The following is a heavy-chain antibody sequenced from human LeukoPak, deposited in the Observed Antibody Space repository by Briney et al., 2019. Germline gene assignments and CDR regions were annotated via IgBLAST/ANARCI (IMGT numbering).Heavy chain of an antibody. CDR2: IYYSGST. Sequence: SETLSLTCTVSGDSVSSYYWSWIRQPPGKGLEWIGYIYYSGSTNYNPSPKSRVTISIDTSKNQFSLNLSSVTAADTAVYYCAKVGSGATYGFAVFDYWGQGTLVTVSS. CDR3: AKVGSGATYGFAVFDY. CDR1: GDSVSSYY. D-gene: IGHD3-10*01. V-gene: IGHV4-59*02. J-gene: IGHJ4*02.